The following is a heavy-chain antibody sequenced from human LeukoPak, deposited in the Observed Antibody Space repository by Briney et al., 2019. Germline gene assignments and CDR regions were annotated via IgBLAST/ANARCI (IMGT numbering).Heavy chain of an antibody. CDR3: ATEGVERAPLFHY. CDR2: FDYEDGEK. CDR1: GYTLTELS. V-gene: IGHV1-24*01. J-gene: IGHJ4*02. D-gene: IGHD1-1*01. Sequence: ASVRVSCKVSGYTLTELSMHWVRQAPGKGLVERRGFDYEDGEKIYAKKFQHRLTMIEDDSPDTAHVEQSSRMSESEAVLDCATEGVERAPLFHYWGQGTLVPVSS.